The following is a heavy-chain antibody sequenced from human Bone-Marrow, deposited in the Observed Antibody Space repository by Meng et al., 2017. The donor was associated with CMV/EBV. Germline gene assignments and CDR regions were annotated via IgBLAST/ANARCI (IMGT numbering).Heavy chain of an antibody. Sequence: SETLSLTCAVYGGSFSGYYWSWIRQPPGKGLEWIGEINHSGSTNYNPSLKSRVTISVDTSKNQFSLKLSSVTAADTAVYYCARGRRLSLGATIYYFDYWGQGTLVTVSS. CDR2: INHSGST. CDR1: GGSFSGYY. V-gene: IGHV4-34*01. CDR3: ARGRRLSLGATIYYFDY. D-gene: IGHD5-12*01. J-gene: IGHJ4*02.